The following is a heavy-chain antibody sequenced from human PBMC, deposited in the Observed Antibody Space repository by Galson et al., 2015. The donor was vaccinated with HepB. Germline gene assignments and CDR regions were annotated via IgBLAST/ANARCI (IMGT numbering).Heavy chain of an antibody. CDR1: SYW. J-gene: IGHJ3*02. CDR2: IKQDGSEK. D-gene: IGHD6-13*01. CDR3: ARAGAAAAGPRAFDI. Sequence: SYWMSWVRRAPGKGLEWVANIKQDGSEKYYVDSVKGRFTISRDNARNTLYLQMNSLRAEDTAVYYCARAGAAAAGPRAFDIWGQGTMLTVSS. V-gene: IGHV3-7*01.